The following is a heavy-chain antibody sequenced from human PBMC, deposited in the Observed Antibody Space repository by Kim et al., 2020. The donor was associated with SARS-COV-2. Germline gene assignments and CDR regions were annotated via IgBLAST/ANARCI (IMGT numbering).Heavy chain of an antibody. J-gene: IGHJ4*02. Sequence: GGSLRLSCAASGFTFSSYGMHLVRQAPGKGLEWVAVISYDGSNKYYADSVKGRFTISRDNSKNTLYLQMNSLRAEDTAVYYCAKDQGRYNWNYLGPFDYWGQGTLVTVSS. CDR3: AKDQGRYNWNYLGPFDY. D-gene: IGHD1-7*01. CDR2: ISYDGSNK. V-gene: IGHV3-30*18. CDR1: GFTFSSYG.